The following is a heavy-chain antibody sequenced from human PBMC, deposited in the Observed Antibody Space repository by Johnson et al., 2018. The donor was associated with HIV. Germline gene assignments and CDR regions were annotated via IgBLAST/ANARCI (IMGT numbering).Heavy chain of an antibody. Sequence: VQLVESGGGLVQPGRSLRLSCAASGFTFDDYAMHWVRQAPGKGLEWVSGISWNRGSIGYAASVKGRFTISRDNSRSTLYLQMNSLRAEDTAAYYCAKECGGDCYDAFDIWGQGTMVTVSS. J-gene: IGHJ3*02. D-gene: IGHD2-21*02. CDR1: GFTFDDYA. CDR3: AKECGGDCYDAFDI. V-gene: IGHV3-9*01. CDR2: ISWNRGSI.